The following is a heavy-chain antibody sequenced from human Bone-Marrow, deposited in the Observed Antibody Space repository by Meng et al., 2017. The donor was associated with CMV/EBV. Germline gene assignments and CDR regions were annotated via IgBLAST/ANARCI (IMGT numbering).Heavy chain of an antibody. J-gene: IGHJ4*02. CDR3: ARAAFGYPLDY. V-gene: IGHV3-30-3*01. Sequence: CAASGFTFRSYARHGVRQAPGKGLEWVAVISYDGSNKYYADSVKGRFTISRDNSKNTLYLQMNSLRAEDTAVYYCARAAFGYPLDYWGQGTLVTVSS. D-gene: IGHD3-10*01. CDR2: ISYDGSNK. CDR1: GFTFRSYA.